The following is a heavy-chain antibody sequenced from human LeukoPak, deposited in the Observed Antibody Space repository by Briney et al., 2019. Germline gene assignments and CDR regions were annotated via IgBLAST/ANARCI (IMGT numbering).Heavy chain of an antibody. Sequence: RASVKVSCKASGGTFSSYAISWVRQAPGQGLEWMGGIIPIFGTANYAQKFQGRVTITADESTSTAYMELSSLRSEDTAVYYCARDYLGIAWELRWFDPWGQGTLVTVSS. J-gene: IGHJ5*02. CDR3: ARDYLGIAWELRWFDP. CDR1: GGTFSSYA. V-gene: IGHV1-69*13. D-gene: IGHD1-26*01. CDR2: IIPIFGTA.